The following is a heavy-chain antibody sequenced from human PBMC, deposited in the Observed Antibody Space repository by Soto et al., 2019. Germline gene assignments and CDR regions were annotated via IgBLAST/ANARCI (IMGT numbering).Heavy chain of an antibody. CDR2: IYYSGST. J-gene: IGHJ5*02. V-gene: IGHV4-30-4*01. D-gene: IGHD3-10*01. CDR1: GGSISSGDYY. CDR3: ARVSIMVRGVGNWFDP. Sequence: PSETLSLTCTVSGGSISSGDYYWSWIRQPPGEGLEWIGYIYYSGSTYYNPSLKSRVTISVDTSKNQFSLKLSSVTAADTAVYYCARVSIMVRGVGNWFDPWGQGTLVTVSS.